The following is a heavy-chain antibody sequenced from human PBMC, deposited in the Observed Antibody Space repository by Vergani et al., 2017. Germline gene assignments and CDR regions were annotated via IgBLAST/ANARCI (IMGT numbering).Heavy chain of an antibody. Sequence: QLQLQESGPGLVKPSEALSLTCTVSGGSISSSSYYWGWIRQPPGKGLEWIGSIYYSGSTYCNPSLKSRGTISVDTSKNQFSLKLSSVTAADTAVYYCARAVGAVDYWGQGTLVTVSS. CDR1: GGSISSSSYY. J-gene: IGHJ4*02. D-gene: IGHD1-26*01. V-gene: IGHV4-39*01. CDR3: ARAVGAVDY. CDR2: IYYSGST.